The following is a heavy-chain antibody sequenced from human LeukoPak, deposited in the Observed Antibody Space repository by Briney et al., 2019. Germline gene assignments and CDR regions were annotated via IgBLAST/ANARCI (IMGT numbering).Heavy chain of an antibody. J-gene: IGHJ4*02. CDR1: GGTFSSYA. V-gene: IGHV1-69*05. D-gene: IGHD1-1*01. CDR2: IIPIFGTA. CDR3: ARSKKNWNFDY. Sequence: GASVKVSCKASGGTFSSYAISWVRQAPGQGLEWMGGIIPIFGTANYAQNFQGRVTLTRNTSISTAYMELSSLRSEDTAVYYCARSKKNWNFDYWGQGTLVTVSS.